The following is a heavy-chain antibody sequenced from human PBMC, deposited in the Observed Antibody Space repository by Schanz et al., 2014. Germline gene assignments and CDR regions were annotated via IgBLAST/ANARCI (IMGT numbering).Heavy chain of an antibody. V-gene: IGHV3-23*01. D-gene: IGHD2-15*01. CDR1: GFTFSTYA. J-gene: IGHJ6*03. CDR2: ITTGGNT. CDR3: ARDAVALVPEYFMDV. Sequence: EVHLLESGGGLVQPGGSLRLSCSASGFTFSTYAMSWARQTPGKGLEWVSSITTGGNTYYRDSVKGRFTISRDNSKNTLHLQMDGLRVEDTAVYYCARDAVALVPEYFMDVWGKGTPVTVSS.